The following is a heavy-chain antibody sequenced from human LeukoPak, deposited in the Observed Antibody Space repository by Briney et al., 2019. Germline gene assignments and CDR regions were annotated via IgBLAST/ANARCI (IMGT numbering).Heavy chain of an antibody. Sequence: SETLSLTCAVYGGSFSGYYWSWIRQPPGKGLEWIGEINHSGSTNYNPSLKSRVTISVDTSKNQFSLKLSSVTAADTAVYCCARHLLSRDFRPHLEWLSNYYYYGVDVWGQGTTVTISS. J-gene: IGHJ6*02. CDR3: ARHLLSRDFRPHLEWLSNYYYYGVDV. CDR1: GGSFSGYY. V-gene: IGHV4-34*01. CDR2: INHSGST. D-gene: IGHD3-3*01.